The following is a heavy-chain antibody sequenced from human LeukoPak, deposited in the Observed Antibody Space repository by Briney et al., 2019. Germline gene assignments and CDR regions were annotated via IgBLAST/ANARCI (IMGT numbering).Heavy chain of an antibody. CDR2: IYSGGST. CDR1: GFTVSSND. Sequence: PGGSLRLSCAASGFTVSSNDMSWVRQAPGKGLEWVSVIYSGGSTYNADSVKGRFTISRDNSKNTLYLQMNSLRAEDTAVYYCARDLHGSGSLDYWGQGTLVTVSS. CDR3: ARDLHGSGSLDY. D-gene: IGHD3-10*01. V-gene: IGHV3-66*02. J-gene: IGHJ4*02.